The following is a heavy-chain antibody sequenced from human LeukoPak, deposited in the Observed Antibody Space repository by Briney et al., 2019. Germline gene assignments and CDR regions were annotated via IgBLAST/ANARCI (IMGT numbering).Heavy chain of an antibody. CDR3: ARVARQGYYFDY. Sequence: SETLSLTCAAYGGSFSGYYWSWIRQPPGKGLEWIGEINHSGSTNYNPSLKSRVTISVDTSKNQFSLKLSSVTAADTAVYYCARVARQGYYFDYWGQGTLVTVSS. V-gene: IGHV4-34*01. J-gene: IGHJ4*02. CDR2: INHSGST. CDR1: GGSFSGYY.